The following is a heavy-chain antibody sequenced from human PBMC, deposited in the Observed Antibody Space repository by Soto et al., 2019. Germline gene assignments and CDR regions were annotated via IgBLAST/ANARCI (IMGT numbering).Heavy chain of an antibody. CDR1: EFTFGTSW. CDR3: TAGSGWESDT. Sequence: DVQLVESGGGLVQPGGSLRLSCAVSEFTFGTSWMTWVRQGPGKGLEWVANIKQDGGEKHYLESVMGRFSISRDNAKKSLYLEMNSLRAEGTAVYYCTAGSGWESDTWGQGTLVTVSS. CDR2: IKQDGGEK. V-gene: IGHV3-7*05. D-gene: IGHD6-19*01. J-gene: IGHJ5*02.